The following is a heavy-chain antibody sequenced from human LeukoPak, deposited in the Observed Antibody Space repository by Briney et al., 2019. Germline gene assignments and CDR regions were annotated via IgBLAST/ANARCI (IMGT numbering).Heavy chain of an antibody. V-gene: IGHV3-48*04. CDR1: GFTFSSYS. CDR3: AKGPVAGIGRGTYFDY. CDR2: ISSSSSTI. J-gene: IGHJ4*02. Sequence: PGGSLRLSCAASGFTFSSYSMNWVRQAPGKGLEWVSYISSSSSTIYYADSVKGRFTISRDNAKNSLYLQMNSLRAEDTALYYCAKGPVAGIGRGTYFDYWGQGTLVTVSS. D-gene: IGHD6-19*01.